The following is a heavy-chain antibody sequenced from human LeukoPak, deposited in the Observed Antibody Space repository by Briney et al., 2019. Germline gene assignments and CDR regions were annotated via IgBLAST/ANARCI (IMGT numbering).Heavy chain of an antibody. J-gene: IGHJ4*02. D-gene: IGHD2-21*02. Sequence: SETLSLTCTVSGGSISSGGCYWSWIRQHPGKGLEWIGCIYYSGSTCYNPSLKSRVTISEDTSKNQFSLRLSSMTAADTAVYYCAALLGDGSIDYWGQGTLVTVSS. CDR2: IYYSGST. CDR3: AALLGDGSIDY. V-gene: IGHV4-31*03. CDR1: GGSISSGGCY.